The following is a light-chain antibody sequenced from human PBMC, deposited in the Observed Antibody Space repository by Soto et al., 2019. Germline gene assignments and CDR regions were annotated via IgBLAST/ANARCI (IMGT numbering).Light chain of an antibody. CDR1: SSDVGGSNY. V-gene: IGLV2-11*01. Sequence: QSALTQPRSVSGSPGQSVTISCTGTSSDVGGSNYVSWYQQHPGKAPKLMIYDVSKRPSGVPDRFSGSKSGNTASLTISGLRAEDEADYYCCSYAGSYTFVVFGGGTKLTVL. CDR2: DVS. CDR3: CSYAGSYTFVV. J-gene: IGLJ2*01.